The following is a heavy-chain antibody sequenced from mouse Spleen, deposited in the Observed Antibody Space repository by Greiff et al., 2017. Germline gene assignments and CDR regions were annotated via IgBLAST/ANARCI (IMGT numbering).Heavy chain of an antibody. D-gene: IGHD1-1*01. Sequence: QVHVKQPGAELVRPGASVKLSCKASGYTFTSYWINWVKQRPGQGLEWIGNIYPSDSYTNYNQKFKDKATLTVDKSSSTAYMQLSSPTSEDSAVYYCTRGGSSPYYAMDYWGQGTSVTVSS. CDR2: IYPSDSYT. J-gene: IGHJ4*01. V-gene: IGHV1-69*02. CDR1: GYTFTSYW. CDR3: TRGGSSPYYAMDY.